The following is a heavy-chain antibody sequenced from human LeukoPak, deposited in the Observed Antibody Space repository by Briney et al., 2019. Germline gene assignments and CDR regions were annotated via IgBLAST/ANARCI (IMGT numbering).Heavy chain of an antibody. CDR3: ARDSDYAEYFDY. J-gene: IGHJ4*02. D-gene: IGHD4-17*01. CDR1: GGSISSSSYY. Sequence: KTSETLSLTCTVSGGSISSSSYYWNWIRQPAGKGLEWIGRIYTSGNTKYNPSLKSRVTMSVDTSENQLSLKLSSVTAADTAVYSCARDSDYAEYFDYWGQGTLVTVSS. V-gene: IGHV4-61*02. CDR2: IYTSGNT.